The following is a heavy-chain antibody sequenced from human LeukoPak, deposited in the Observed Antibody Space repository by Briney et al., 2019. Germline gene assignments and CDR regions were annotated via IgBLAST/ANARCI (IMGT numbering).Heavy chain of an antibody. CDR3: ARILNYCSGGSCYSA. Sequence: ASVKVSCKASGYTFTGYYMHWVRQAPGQGLKWMGRINPNSGGTNYAQKFQGRVTMTRDTSISTAYMELSRLRSDDTAVYYCARILNYCSGGSCYSAWGQGTLVTVSS. V-gene: IGHV1-2*06. J-gene: IGHJ4*02. CDR2: INPNSGGT. CDR1: GYTFTGYY. D-gene: IGHD2-15*01.